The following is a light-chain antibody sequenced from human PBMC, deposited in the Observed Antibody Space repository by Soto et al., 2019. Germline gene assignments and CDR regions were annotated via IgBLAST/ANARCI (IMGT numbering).Light chain of an antibody. CDR3: QQYGTSLLT. CDR2: GAS. J-gene: IGKJ4*01. Sequence: ELVLTQSPGTLSLSPGERATLSCRASQSVTGNSLAWYQQKPGQAPRLLIQGASSRATGIPDRFSGSGSGTDFTLTISRLESDDGAVYYCQQYGTSLLTFGGGTKVEI. V-gene: IGKV3-20*01. CDR1: QSVTGNS.